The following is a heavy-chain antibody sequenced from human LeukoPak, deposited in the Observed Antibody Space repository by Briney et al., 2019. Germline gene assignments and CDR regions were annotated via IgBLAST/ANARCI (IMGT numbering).Heavy chain of an antibody. D-gene: IGHD3-10*01. V-gene: IGHV4-61*02. J-gene: IGHJ2*01. CDR1: GGSISSDTYF. CDR2: ISSTGRT. CDR3: ARQGRITMVRGATRYWYFDL. Sequence: SETLSLTCTVSGGSISSDTYFWSWIRQPAGKGLEWIGRISSTGRTDYNPSLTSRVTISVDTSKNQLSMKLSSVTAADTAVYYCARQGRITMVRGATRYWYFDLWGRGTLVTVSS.